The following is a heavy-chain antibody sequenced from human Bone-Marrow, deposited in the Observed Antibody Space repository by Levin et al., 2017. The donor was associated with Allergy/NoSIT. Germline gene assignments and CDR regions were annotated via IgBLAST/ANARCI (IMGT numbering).Heavy chain of an antibody. CDR2: IKSKTDGGTT. V-gene: IGHV3-15*01. CDR1: GFTFSNAW. J-gene: IGHJ6*02. Sequence: GGSLRLSCAASGFTFSNAWMSWVHQAPGKGLEWVGRIKSKTDGGTTDYAAPVKGRFTISRDDSKNTLYLQMNSLKTEDTAVYYCKRYYYDSSGYFPSYYYGMDVWGQGTTVTVSS. CDR3: KRYYYDSSGYFPSYYYGMDV. D-gene: IGHD3-22*01.